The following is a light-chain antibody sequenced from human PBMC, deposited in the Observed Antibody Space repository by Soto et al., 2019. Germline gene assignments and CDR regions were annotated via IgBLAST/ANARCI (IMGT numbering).Light chain of an antibody. J-gene: IGLJ2*01. V-gene: IGLV2-14*01. CDR1: SSDVGAYNF. Sequence: QSALTQPASVSGSPGQSITISCTGTSSDVGAYNFVSWYQQHPDKAPKLIIYDVSNRPSGVSNRFSGSKSGNTASLTISGLQAEDEADYFGSSYTTISGPHVVFGGGTKLTVL. CDR2: DVS. CDR3: SSYTTISGPHVV.